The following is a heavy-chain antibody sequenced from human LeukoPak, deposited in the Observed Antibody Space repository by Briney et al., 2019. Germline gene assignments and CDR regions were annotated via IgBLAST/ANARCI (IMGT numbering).Heavy chain of an antibody. Sequence: ASVNVSCTASRGTFSNYASSWVRQAPGQGLDWMVGIIPIFGTANYAQKFQGRVTITADESTSTAYMELSSLRSEDTAVYYCAKGTSEWLAFDYWGQGTLVTVSS. CDR3: AKGTSEWLAFDY. D-gene: IGHD5-12*01. CDR2: IIPIFGTA. CDR1: RGTFSNYA. V-gene: IGHV1-69*13. J-gene: IGHJ4*02.